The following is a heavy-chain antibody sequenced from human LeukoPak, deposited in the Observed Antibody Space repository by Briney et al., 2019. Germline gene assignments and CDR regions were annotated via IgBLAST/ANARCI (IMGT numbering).Heavy chain of an antibody. J-gene: IGHJ6*02. CDR3: ASSNTRGYYYDSSGPSIYYYYGMDV. CDR2: IYPGDSDT. Sequence: GESLKISCKGSGYSFTSYWIGWVRQMPGKGLEWMGIIYPGDSDTRYSPSFQGQVTISADKSISTAYLQRSSLKASDTAMYYCASSNTRGYYYDSSGPSIYYYYGMDVWGQGTTVTVSS. V-gene: IGHV5-51*01. CDR1: GYSFTSYW. D-gene: IGHD3-22*01.